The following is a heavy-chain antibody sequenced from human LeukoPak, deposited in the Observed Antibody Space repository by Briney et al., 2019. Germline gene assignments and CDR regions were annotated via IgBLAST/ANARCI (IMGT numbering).Heavy chain of an antibody. Sequence: SETLSLTCAVYGGSFSGYYWSWIRQPPGEGLEWIGEINHSGSTNYNPSLKSRVTISVDTSKNQFSLKLSSVTAADTAVYYCARGPRTNYDFWSGYYFGLDYWGQGTLVTVSS. J-gene: IGHJ4*02. CDR3: ARGPRTNYDFWSGYYFGLDY. D-gene: IGHD3-3*01. V-gene: IGHV4-34*01. CDR2: INHSGST. CDR1: GGSFSGYY.